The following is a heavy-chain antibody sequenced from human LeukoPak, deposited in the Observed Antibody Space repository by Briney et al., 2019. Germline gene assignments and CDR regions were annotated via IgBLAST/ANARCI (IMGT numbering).Heavy chain of an antibody. V-gene: IGHV3-30*02. J-gene: IGHJ4*02. CDR3: AKDSLLLWFGELWVDY. CDR1: GFTFSSYG. Sequence: GGSLRLSCAASGFTFSSYGMHWVRQAPGKGLEWVAFIRYDGSNKYYADSVKGRFTISRDNSKNTLYLQMNSLRAEDTAVYYCAKDSLLLWFGELWVDYWGQGTLVTVSS. CDR2: IRYDGSNK. D-gene: IGHD3-10*01.